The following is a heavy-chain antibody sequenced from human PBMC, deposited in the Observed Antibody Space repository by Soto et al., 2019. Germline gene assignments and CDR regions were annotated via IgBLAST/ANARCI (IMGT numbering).Heavy chain of an antibody. D-gene: IGHD2-2*01. CDR3: ARDCSSTSCYAPTDDAFDI. J-gene: IGHJ3*02. CDR2: ISAYNGNT. Sequence: ASVKVSCKASGYTFTNYFMHWVRQAPGQGLEWMGWISAYNGNTNYAQKLQGRVTMTTDTSTSTAYMELRSLRSDDTAVYYCARDCSSTSCYAPTDDAFDIWGQGTMVTVSS. CDR1: GYTFTNYF. V-gene: IGHV1-18*04.